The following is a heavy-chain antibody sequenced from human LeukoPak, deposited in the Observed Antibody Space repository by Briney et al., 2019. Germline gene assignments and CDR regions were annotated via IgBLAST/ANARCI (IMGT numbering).Heavy chain of an antibody. CDR1: GGSISSYY. D-gene: IGHD4-11*01. Sequence: SETLSLTCTVSGGSISSYYWSWIRQPPGKGLEWIGEINHSGSTKYNPSLESRVTLSIDTSKNQFSLKLNSVTAADTAVYYCARAPDYSNYLDYWGQGSLVTVSS. CDR3: ARAPDYSNYLDY. V-gene: IGHV4-34*01. CDR2: INHSGST. J-gene: IGHJ4*02.